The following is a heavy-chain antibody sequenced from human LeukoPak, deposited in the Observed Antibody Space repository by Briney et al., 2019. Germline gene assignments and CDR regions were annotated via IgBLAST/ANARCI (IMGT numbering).Heavy chain of an antibody. CDR3: ARQGSNSSGWYPVDD. V-gene: IGHV1-2*02. Sequence: ASVKVSCKTSGYTFTAYYIHWLRQAPGQGLEWMGWMNPNSGGTKYAQTFQDRVTLTRDTSISTAYLELSSLTSDDTAVYFCARQGSNSSGWYPVDDWGQGTLVTVSS. CDR2: MNPNSGGT. CDR1: GYTFTAYY. D-gene: IGHD6-19*01. J-gene: IGHJ4*02.